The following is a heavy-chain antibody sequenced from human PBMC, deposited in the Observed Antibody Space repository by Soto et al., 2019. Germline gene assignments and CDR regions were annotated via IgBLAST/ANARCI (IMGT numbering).Heavy chain of an antibody. CDR3: ARAYYYGSGRGRSMDV. D-gene: IGHD3-10*01. V-gene: IGHV4-61*01. J-gene: IGHJ6*02. CDR2: LYDSGST. CDR1: GGSVSSGRYY. Sequence: PSETLFLTCIVSGGSVSSGRYYWSWIRQPPGKGLEWIGYLYDSGSTKYNPSLKSRVTISADTSKNQFSLKLSSVTAADTAVYYCARAYYYGSGRGRSMDVWGQGTTVTVSS.